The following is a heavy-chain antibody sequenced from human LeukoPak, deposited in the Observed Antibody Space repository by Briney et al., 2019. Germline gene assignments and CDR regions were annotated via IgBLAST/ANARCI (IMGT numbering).Heavy chain of an antibody. D-gene: IGHD6-13*01. CDR2: ISGSGGST. V-gene: IGHV3-23*01. J-gene: IGHJ4*02. CDR3: AKGGSSWTRFDY. CDR1: GFTVSSNY. Sequence: GGSLRLSCATSGFTVSSNYMSWVRQAPGKGLEWVSAISGSGGSTYYADSVKGRFTISRDNSKNTLYLQMNSLGAEDTAVYYCAKGGSSWTRFDYWGQGTLVTVSS.